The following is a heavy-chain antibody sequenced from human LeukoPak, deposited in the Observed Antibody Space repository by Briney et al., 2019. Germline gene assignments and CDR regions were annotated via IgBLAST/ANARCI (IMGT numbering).Heavy chain of an antibody. J-gene: IGHJ3*02. V-gene: IGHV3-20*04. Sequence: GGSLRLSCAASGFTFDDYVMCWVRQAPGKVLEWVSGINWNGGSTGYADSVKGRFTISRDNAKNSLYLQMNSLRAEDTALYYCARRSYYYDSSGLPRGAFDIWGQGTMVTVSS. CDR3: ARRSYYYDSSGLPRGAFDI. CDR1: GFTFDDYV. CDR2: INWNGGST. D-gene: IGHD3-22*01.